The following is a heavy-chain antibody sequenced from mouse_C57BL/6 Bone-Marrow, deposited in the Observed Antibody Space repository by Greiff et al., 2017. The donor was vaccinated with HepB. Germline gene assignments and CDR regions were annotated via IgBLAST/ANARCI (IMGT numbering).Heavy chain of an antibody. CDR2: IRLKSDNYAT. CDR3: TGEWLLQGGLTY. D-gene: IGHD2-3*01. V-gene: IGHV6-3*01. Sequence: EVKLMESGGGLVQPGGSMKLSCVASGFTFSNYWMNWVRQSPEKGLEWVAQIRLKSDNYATHYAESVKGRFTISRDDSKSSVYLQMNNLRAEDTGIYYCTGEWLLQGGLTYWGQGTLVTVSA. J-gene: IGHJ3*01. CDR1: GFTFSNYW.